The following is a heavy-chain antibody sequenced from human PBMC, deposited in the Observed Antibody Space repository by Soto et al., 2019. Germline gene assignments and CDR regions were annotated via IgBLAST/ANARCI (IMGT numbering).Heavy chain of an antibody. CDR3: ARAQQIAARRKYYYYYMDV. CDR1: GYSFTSYW. CDR2: IDPSDSYT. Sequence: PGESLKISCKGSGYSFTSYWISWVRQMPGKGLEWMGRIDPSDSYTNYSPSFQGRVTMTRNTSISTAYMELSSLRSEDTAVYYCARAQQIAARRKYYYYYMDVWGKGTTVTVSS. V-gene: IGHV5-10-1*01. J-gene: IGHJ6*03. D-gene: IGHD6-6*01.